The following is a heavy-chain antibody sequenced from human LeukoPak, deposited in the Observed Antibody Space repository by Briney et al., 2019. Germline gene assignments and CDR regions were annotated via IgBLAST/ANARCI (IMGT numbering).Heavy chain of an antibody. CDR3: TTDNTDCTSTSCYGLDY. V-gene: IGHV3-30*02. CDR2: IRYDGSNK. D-gene: IGHD2-2*01. CDR1: GFTVSSNY. J-gene: IGHJ4*02. Sequence: GGSLRLSCEVSGFTVSSNYMSWVRQAPGKGLEWVAFIRYDGSNKYYADSVKGRFTISRDNSKNTLYLQMNSLKTEDTAVYYCTTDNTDCTSTSCYGLDYWGQGTLVTVSS.